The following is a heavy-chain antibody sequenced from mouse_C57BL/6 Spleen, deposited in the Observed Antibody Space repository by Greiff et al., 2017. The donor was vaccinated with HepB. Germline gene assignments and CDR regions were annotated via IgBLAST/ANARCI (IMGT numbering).Heavy chain of an antibody. CDR1: GYSFTGYF. D-gene: IGHD2-4*01. CDR3: ALYDYDEDY. CDR2: INPYNGDT. J-gene: IGHJ2*01. Sequence: VQLQQSGPELVKPGDSVKISCKASGYSFTGYFMNWVMQSHGKSLEWIGRINPYNGDTFSNQKFKGKATLTVDKSSSTAHMELRSLTSEDSAVYYFALYDYDEDYWGQGTTLTVSS. V-gene: IGHV1-20*01.